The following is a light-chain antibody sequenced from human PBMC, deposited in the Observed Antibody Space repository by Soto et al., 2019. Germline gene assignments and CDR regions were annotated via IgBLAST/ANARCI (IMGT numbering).Light chain of an antibody. Sequence: QSVLTQPPSASGTPGQTVTISCSGRFSNIGSNFIYWYQQLPGTAPKLLIYRNNERPSGVPDRFSASKSGTSASLAISGLRSEDEVDYHCAAWDDSLSGVVFGGGTQLTVL. CDR3: AAWDDSLSGVV. V-gene: IGLV1-47*01. CDR2: RNN. J-gene: IGLJ3*02. CDR1: FSNIGSNF.